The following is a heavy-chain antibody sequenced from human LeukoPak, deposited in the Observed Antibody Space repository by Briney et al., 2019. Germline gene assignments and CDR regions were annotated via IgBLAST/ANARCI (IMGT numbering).Heavy chain of an antibody. Sequence: PGGSLRLSRAASGFTFSSYAMHWVRQAPGKGLEWVAVISYDGSNKYYVDSVKGRFTISRDNSKNTLYLQINSLRAEDTAVYYCARASMVLYYFDYWGQGTLVTVSS. CDR1: GFTFSSYA. D-gene: IGHD2/OR15-2a*01. CDR2: ISYDGSNK. J-gene: IGHJ4*02. CDR3: ARASMVLYYFDY. V-gene: IGHV3-30*04.